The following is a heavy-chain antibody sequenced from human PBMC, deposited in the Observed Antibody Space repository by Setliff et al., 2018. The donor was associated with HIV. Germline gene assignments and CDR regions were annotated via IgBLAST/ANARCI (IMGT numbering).Heavy chain of an antibody. CDR3: ARVYVANIAAAGPYFDY. Sequence: LRLSCAASGFTFSSFAMTWVRQAPGKGLEWVTTIRGYDGATHYADSVKGRFTISRDNANDSLYLQMNTLRAEDTAVYYCARVYVANIAAAGPYFDYWGQGTLVTVSS. J-gene: IGHJ4*02. V-gene: IGHV3-23*01. CDR1: GFTFSSFA. CDR2: IRGYDGAT. D-gene: IGHD6-13*01.